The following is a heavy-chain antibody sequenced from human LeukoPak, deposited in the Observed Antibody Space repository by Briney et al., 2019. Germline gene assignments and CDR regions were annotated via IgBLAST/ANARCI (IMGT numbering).Heavy chain of an antibody. D-gene: IGHD3-16*01. V-gene: IGHV3-74*01. J-gene: IGHJ4*02. CDR2: IRKDGTST. CDR1: GFNINSFY. Sequence: PGGSLRLSCVVSGFNINSFYMDWVRQAQGPGLVWVSGIRKDGTSTGYADSVQGRFSISRETDKNTVYLQMNSLRPDDTGVYFCARGNWGPEFWGQGTLVTVSS. CDR3: ARGNWGPEF.